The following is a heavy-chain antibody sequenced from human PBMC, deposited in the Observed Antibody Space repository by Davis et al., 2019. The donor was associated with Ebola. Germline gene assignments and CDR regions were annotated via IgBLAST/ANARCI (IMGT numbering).Heavy chain of an antibody. Sequence: PSETLSLTCTVSGGSISSGGYYWSWIRQHPGKGLEWIGYIYYSGSTYYNPSLKSRVTISVDTSKNQFSLKLSSVTAADTAVYYCAREREARYYYYYGMDVWGQGTTVTVSS. V-gene: IGHV4-31*03. CDR1: GGSISSGGYY. CDR2: IYYSGST. J-gene: IGHJ6*02. D-gene: IGHD1-26*01. CDR3: AREREARYYYYYGMDV.